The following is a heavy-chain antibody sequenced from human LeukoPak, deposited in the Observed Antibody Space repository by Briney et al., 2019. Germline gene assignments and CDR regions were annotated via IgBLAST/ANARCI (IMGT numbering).Heavy chain of an antibody. J-gene: IGHJ5*02. Sequence: GGSLRLSCAASGFTFSSYEMNWVRQAPGKGLEWVANIHRDGSVRHYVESVRGRFTISRDNAKNSLFLQMNSLRVEDTAVYYCAREDGGWLRADLWGQGTLVTVSS. CDR1: GFTFSSYE. D-gene: IGHD5-24*01. V-gene: IGHV3-7*01. CDR3: AREDGGWLRADL. CDR2: IHRDGSVR.